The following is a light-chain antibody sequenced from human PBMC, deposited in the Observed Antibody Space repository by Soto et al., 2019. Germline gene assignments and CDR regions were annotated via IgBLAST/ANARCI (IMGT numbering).Light chain of an antibody. CDR3: QQYQGA. Sequence: DIQMTQSPSTLSASVGDRVTITCRASQSISTWLAWYQQKPGKAPRLLIYKASILESGVPSRFSGSGSGTEFTLTISSLQPDDFATYYCQQYQGAFGQGTKVEI. CDR1: QSISTW. V-gene: IGKV1-5*03. J-gene: IGKJ1*01. CDR2: KAS.